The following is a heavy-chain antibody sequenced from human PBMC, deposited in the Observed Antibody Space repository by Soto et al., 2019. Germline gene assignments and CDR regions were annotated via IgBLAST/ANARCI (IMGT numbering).Heavy chain of an antibody. CDR1: GFTLTRYS. V-gene: IGHV3-21*06. Sequence: LGLSCAASGFTLTRYSMNWVRQAPGKGLEWVSSISSTTNYIYYGDSMKGRFTISRDNAKNSLYLEMNSLRAEDTAVYYCARESEDLTSNFDYWGQGTLVTVSS. J-gene: IGHJ4*02. CDR3: ARESEDLTSNFDY. CDR2: ISSTTNYI.